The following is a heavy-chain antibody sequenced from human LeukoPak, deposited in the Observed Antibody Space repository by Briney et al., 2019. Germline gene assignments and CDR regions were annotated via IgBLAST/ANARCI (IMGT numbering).Heavy chain of an antibody. D-gene: IGHD2-8*01. CDR3: ARMYRRGYFDY. V-gene: IGHV3-30-3*01. CDR2: ISYDGSNK. CDR1: GFTFSSYP. J-gene: IGHJ4*02. Sequence: GGSLRLSCAASGFTFSSYPMSWVRQAPGKGLEWVAVISYDGSNKYYADSVKGRFTISRDNSKNTLYLQMNSLRAEDTAVYYCARMYRRGYFDYWGQGTLVTVSS.